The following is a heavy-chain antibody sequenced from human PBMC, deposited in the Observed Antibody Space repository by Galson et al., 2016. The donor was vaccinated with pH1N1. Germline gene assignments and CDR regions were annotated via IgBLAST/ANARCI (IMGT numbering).Heavy chain of an antibody. J-gene: IGHJ4*02. V-gene: IGHV3-30*04. Sequence: SLRLSCAASGFTFADYTVHWVRQAPGKGLQWVGVISYDGSNKYYADSVKGRFTISRDNSKNTLYLQMNSLRAEDTAVYYCAKGPLLRSLEWVYYFDYWGQGTLVTVSS. D-gene: IGHD3-3*01. CDR1: GFTFADYT. CDR2: ISYDGSNK. CDR3: AKGPLLRSLEWVYYFDY.